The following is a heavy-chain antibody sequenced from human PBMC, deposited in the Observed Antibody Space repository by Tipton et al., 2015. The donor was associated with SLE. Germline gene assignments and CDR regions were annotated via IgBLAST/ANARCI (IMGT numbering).Heavy chain of an antibody. D-gene: IGHD6-19*01. Sequence: GSLRLSCAASGFTFSSYDMSWVRQAPGKGLEWVSAISGSGGSTYYADSVKGRFTISRDNSKNTLYLQMNSLRAEDTAVYYCAKEFRGIAVPLGYFDLWGRGTLVTVSS. V-gene: IGHV3-23*01. CDR3: AKEFRGIAVPLGYFDL. CDR2: ISGSGGST. J-gene: IGHJ2*01. CDR1: GFTFSSYD.